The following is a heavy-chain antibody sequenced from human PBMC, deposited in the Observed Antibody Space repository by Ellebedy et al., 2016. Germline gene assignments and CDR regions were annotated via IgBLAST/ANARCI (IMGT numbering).Heavy chain of an antibody. J-gene: IGHJ6*02. V-gene: IGHV1-69*13. Sequence: SVKVSXKASGGTFSSYAISWVRQAPGQGLAWMGGIIPIFGTANYAQKFQGRVTITADESTSTAYMELSSLRSEDTAVYYCASKRAVAGTYYYYYGMDVWGQGATVTVSS. CDR2: IIPIFGTA. CDR3: ASKRAVAGTYYYYYGMDV. D-gene: IGHD6-19*01. CDR1: GGTFSSYA.